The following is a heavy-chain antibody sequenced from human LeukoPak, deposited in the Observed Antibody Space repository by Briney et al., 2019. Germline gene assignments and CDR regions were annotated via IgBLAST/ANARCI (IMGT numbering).Heavy chain of an antibody. CDR1: GYTFTSYY. Sequence: GASVKVSCKASGYTFTSYYMHWVRQAPGQGLEWMGIINPSGGSTSYAQKFQGRVTMTRDTSTSTVYMELSSLRSEDTAVYYCARRSSWCDWMCGWGYYFDYWGQGTLVTVSS. J-gene: IGHJ4*02. D-gene: IGHD6-13*01. V-gene: IGHV1-46*01. CDR2: INPSGGST. CDR3: ARRSSWCDWMCGWGYYFDY.